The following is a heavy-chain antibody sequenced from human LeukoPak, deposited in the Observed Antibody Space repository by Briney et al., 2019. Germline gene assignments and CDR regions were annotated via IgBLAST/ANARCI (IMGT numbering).Heavy chain of an antibody. CDR3: AIGSGSYGADY. D-gene: IGHD3-10*01. CDR1: GFTFSTFW. J-gene: IGHJ4*02. Sequence: GGSLRLSCAASGFTFSTFWMSWVRQAPGKGLEWVANIKVDGSEKYYVDSMKGRFTVSRDNAKNSLYLQMDSLRAEDAAVYYCAIGSGSYGADYWGQGTLVTVSS. CDR2: IKVDGSEK. V-gene: IGHV3-7*01.